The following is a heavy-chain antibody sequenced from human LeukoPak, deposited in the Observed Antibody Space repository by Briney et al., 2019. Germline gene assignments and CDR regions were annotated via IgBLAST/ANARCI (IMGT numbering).Heavy chain of an antibody. CDR3: ARVKFDFWTGYRYYFDL. J-gene: IGHJ5*02. D-gene: IGHD3/OR15-3a*01. CDR1: GLSVSSNF. V-gene: IGHV3-53*01. CDR2: IYGGGST. Sequence: GGSLRLSCAATGLSVSSNFMSWVRQAPGKGLEWVSVIYGGGSTYYANSVRGRFTISRDDSNNTLYLQMNNLRADDTAVYYCARVKFDFWTGYRYYFDLWGQGTLVTVSS.